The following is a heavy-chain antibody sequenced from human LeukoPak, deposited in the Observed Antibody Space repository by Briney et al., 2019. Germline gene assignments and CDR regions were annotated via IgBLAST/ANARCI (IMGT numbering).Heavy chain of an antibody. CDR2: INGGGDST. D-gene: IGHD6-19*01. J-gene: IGHJ4*02. CDR1: GFIFANYG. V-gene: IGHV3-23*01. Sequence: GGSLRLSCVASGFIFANYGIHWVRQAPGKGLEWVSAINGGGDSTYYADSVKGRFTISRDNSKNTLYLQMNSLRAEDTAVYYCASHSGVAGTHFDYWGQGTLVTVSS. CDR3: ASHSGVAGTHFDY.